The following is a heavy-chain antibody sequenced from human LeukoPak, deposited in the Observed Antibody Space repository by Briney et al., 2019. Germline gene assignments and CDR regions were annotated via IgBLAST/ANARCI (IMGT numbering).Heavy chain of an antibody. Sequence: GGSLRLSCAASGFTFDDYGMSWVRQAPGKGLEWVSGINWSGGSTGYADSVKGRFTISRDTAKNSLYLQMNSLRAEDTALYYCVREHYNDYMDVWGKGTTVTVSS. CDR3: VREHYNDYMDV. V-gene: IGHV3-20*04. J-gene: IGHJ6*03. CDR2: INWSGGST. CDR1: GFTFDDYG.